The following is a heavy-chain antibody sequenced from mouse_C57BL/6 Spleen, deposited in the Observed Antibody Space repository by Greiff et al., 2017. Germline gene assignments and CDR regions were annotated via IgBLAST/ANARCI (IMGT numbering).Heavy chain of an antibody. D-gene: IGHD1-1*01. Sequence: EVQRVESGGGLVKPGGSLKLSCAASGFTFSDYGMHWVRQAPEKGLEWVAYISSGSSTIYYADTVKGRFTISRDNAKNTLFLQMTSLRSEDTAMYYCATGVVADFDVWGTGTTVTVSS. J-gene: IGHJ1*03. CDR2: ISSGSSTI. CDR1: GFTFSDYG. V-gene: IGHV5-17*01. CDR3: ATGVVADFDV.